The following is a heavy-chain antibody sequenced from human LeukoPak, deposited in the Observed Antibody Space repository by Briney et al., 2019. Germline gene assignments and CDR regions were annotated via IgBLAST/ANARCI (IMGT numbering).Heavy chain of an antibody. D-gene: IGHD2-2*02. V-gene: IGHV4-34*01. CDR3: ARLGYTYYYYMDV. CDR2: INHSGST. Sequence: SETPSLTCAVYGGSFSGYYWSWIRQPPGKGLEWIGEINHSGSTNYNPSLKSRVTISVDTSKNQFSLKLSSVTAADTAVYYCARLGYTYYYYMDVWGKRTTVTVSS. CDR1: GGSFSGYY. J-gene: IGHJ6*03.